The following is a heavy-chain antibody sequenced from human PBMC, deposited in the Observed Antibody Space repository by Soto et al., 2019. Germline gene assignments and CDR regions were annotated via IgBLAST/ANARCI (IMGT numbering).Heavy chain of an antibody. D-gene: IGHD3-10*01. CDR2: IIPIFGTA. CDR3: ARVPFGVRGVIIYVQGACAI. CDR1: GGTFSSYA. J-gene: IGHJ3*02. Sequence: QVQLVQSGAEVKKPGSSVKVSCKASGGTFSSYAISWVRQAPGQGLEWMGGIIPIFGTANYAQKFQGRVTITADESTSTAYRELSSLRSEDTAVYYCARVPFGVRGVIIYVQGACAIWGQGTMVTVSS. V-gene: IGHV1-69*01.